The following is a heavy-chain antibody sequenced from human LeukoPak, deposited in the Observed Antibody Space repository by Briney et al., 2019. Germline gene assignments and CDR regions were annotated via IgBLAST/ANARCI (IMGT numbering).Heavy chain of an antibody. CDR1: GFTFSSYS. V-gene: IGHV3-21*01. CDR3: ARGPYDSSGYFFD. J-gene: IGHJ4*02. D-gene: IGHD3-22*01. CDR2: ISSSSSYI. Sequence: GGSLRLSCAASGFTFSSYSMNWVRQAPGKGLEWVSSISSSSSYIYYADSVKGRFTISRDNAKNSLYLQMNSLRAEDTAEYYCARGPYDSSGYFFDWGQGTLVTVSS.